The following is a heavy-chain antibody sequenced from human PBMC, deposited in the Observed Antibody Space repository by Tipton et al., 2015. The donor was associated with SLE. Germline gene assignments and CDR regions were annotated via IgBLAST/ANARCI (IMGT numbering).Heavy chain of an antibody. J-gene: IGHJ3*02. D-gene: IGHD5-12*01. CDR3: ARTGPGSGYDRDAFDI. V-gene: IGHV3-21*03. Sequence: SLRLSCAASGFTFSSYSMNWVRQAPGKGLEWVSSISSSSSYIYYADSVKGRFTISRDNAKNSLYLQMNSLRAEDTAVYYCARTGPGSGYDRDAFDIWGQGTMVTVSS. CDR2: ISSSSSYI. CDR1: GFTFSSYS.